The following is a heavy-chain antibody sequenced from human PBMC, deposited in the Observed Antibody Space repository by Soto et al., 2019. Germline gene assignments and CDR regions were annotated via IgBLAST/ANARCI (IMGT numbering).Heavy chain of an antibody. D-gene: IGHD4-17*01. V-gene: IGHV3-30*18. J-gene: IGHJ4*02. Sequence: PGGSLRLSCAASGFTFSSYGMHWVRQAPGKGLEWVAVISYDGSNKYYADSVKGRFTISRDNSKNTLYLQMNSLRAEDTAVYYCAKDETPGGDYDFDYWGQGTLVTVSS. CDR1: GFTFSSYG. CDR3: AKDETPGGDYDFDY. CDR2: ISYDGSNK.